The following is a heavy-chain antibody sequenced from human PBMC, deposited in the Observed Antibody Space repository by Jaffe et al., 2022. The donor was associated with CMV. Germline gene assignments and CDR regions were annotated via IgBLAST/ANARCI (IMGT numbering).Heavy chain of an antibody. D-gene: IGHD6-13*01. J-gene: IGHJ3*01. V-gene: IGHV4-39*01. CDR3: ARTNGYDAFDL. Sequence: QLRLEEPGPGLVKPSGTLSLSCRVSGESTSTSYYWSWIRQPPGKGLEWIASIYYSGSTYYNKSLESRVSISLDTSKTQFSLKLKLTSMTATDTAVYYCARTNGYDAFDLWGPGTMVTVSS. CDR1: GESTSTSYY. CDR2: IYYSGST.